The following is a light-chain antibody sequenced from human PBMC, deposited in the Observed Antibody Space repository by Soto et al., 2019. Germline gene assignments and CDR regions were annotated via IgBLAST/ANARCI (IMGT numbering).Light chain of an antibody. J-gene: IGLJ3*02. CDR3: SSYKSSSSWV. Sequence: QSVLTQPAPVSGSPGQSIAISCTGTSSDVGGYNYVSWYQQHPGKAPKLMIYDVSNRPSGVSDRFSGSKSGNTASLTISGLQAEDEADYYCSSYKSSSSWVFGGGTKLTVL. V-gene: IGLV2-14*03. CDR2: DVS. CDR1: SSDVGGYNY.